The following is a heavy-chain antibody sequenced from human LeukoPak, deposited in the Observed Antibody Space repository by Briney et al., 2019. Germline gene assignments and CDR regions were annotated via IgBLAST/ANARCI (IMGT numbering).Heavy chain of an antibody. D-gene: IGHD3-22*01. V-gene: IGHV4-59*01. CDR1: GVAISSYY. CDR3: ARGWGSGYCYRGAPYFDY. Sequence: SQSLSLTCTGSGVAISSYYWSWIRQPPGKRREWSRYFYYSGSTNYIPSLKCRVTISVDTSKSQFSLKLSSVTAADTAVYYCARGWGSGYCYRGAPYFDYWGQGTLVTVSS. CDR2: FYYSGST. J-gene: IGHJ4*02.